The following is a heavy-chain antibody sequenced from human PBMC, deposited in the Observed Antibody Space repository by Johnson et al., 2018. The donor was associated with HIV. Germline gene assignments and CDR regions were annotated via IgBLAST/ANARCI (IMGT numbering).Heavy chain of an antibody. CDR3: ARSWAYYYALTDAFDI. J-gene: IGHJ3*02. V-gene: IGHV3-11*04. CDR2: ISSSGSAI. D-gene: IGHD3-10*01. CDR1: GFTFNDYY. Sequence: QVQLVESGGGLVKPGGSLRLSCTASGFTFNDYYMTWVRQAPGEGLEWVSYISSSGSAIYYADSVKGRFTISRDNAKNSLYLQMNSLRAEETAVYYCARSWAYYYALTDAFDIWDQGTMVTVSS.